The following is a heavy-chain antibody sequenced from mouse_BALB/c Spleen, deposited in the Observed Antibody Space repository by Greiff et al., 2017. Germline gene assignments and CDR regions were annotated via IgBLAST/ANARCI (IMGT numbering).Heavy chain of an antibody. V-gene: IGHV1-80*01. CDR2: IYPGDGDT. J-gene: IGHJ4*01. D-gene: IGHD5-1*01. Sequence: QVHVKQSGAELVRPGSSVKISCKASGYAFSSYWINWVKQRPGQGLEWIGQIYPGDGDTNYNGKFKGKATLTADKSSTTAYMQLSSLTSEDSAVYFCARQGTYYDAMDYWGQGTSVTVSS. CDR3: ARQGTYYDAMDY. CDR1: GYAFSSYW.